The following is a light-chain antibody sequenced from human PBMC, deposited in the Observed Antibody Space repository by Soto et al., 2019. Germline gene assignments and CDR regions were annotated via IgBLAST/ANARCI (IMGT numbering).Light chain of an antibody. V-gene: IGKV4-1*01. J-gene: IGKJ2*01. Sequence: DIVMTQSPDSLAVSLGERATINCKSSQSVLYNSNNKNYLTWYQQKPGQPPKLLISWASTRESGVPDRSSGSGSGSDFTLTISSLRAEDVAVYYCQQYYSTPYTFGQGTKLEIK. CDR1: QSVLYNSNNKNY. CDR3: QQYYSTPYT. CDR2: WAS.